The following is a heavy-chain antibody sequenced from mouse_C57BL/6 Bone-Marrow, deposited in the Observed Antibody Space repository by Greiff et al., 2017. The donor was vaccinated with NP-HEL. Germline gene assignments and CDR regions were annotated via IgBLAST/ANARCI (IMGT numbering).Heavy chain of an antibody. V-gene: IGHV5-9-1*02. CDR2: ISSGGDYI. CDR3: TREGYGKPFDY. CDR1: GFTFSSYA. D-gene: IGHD1-1*01. Sequence: EVKLMESGEGLVKPGGSLKLSCAASGFTFSSYAMSWVRQTPEKRLEWVAYISSGGDYIYYADTVKGRFTISRDNARNTLYLQMSSLKSEDTAMYYCTREGYGKPFDYWGQGTTLTVSS. J-gene: IGHJ2*01.